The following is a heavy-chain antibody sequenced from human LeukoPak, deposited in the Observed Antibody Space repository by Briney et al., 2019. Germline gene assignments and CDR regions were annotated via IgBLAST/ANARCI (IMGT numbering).Heavy chain of an antibody. CDR2: IRPEGNEK. J-gene: IGHJ4*02. V-gene: IGHV3-7*04. D-gene: IGHD1-1*01. CDR1: GFTFSNFW. Sequence: PGGSLRLSCAVSGFTFSNFWMSWVRQAPGRGLEWVANIRPEGNEKYHVESVKGRFTISRDNAKNSLSLQMNGLRVEDTAVYYCARGDDFSGDHWGQGTLVTVSS. CDR3: ARGDDFSGDH.